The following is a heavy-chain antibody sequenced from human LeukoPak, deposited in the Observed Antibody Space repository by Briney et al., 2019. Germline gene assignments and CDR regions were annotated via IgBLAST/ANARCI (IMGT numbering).Heavy chain of an antibody. D-gene: IGHD3/OR15-3a*01. CDR1: GDSITSYY. CDR2: IYYSGNT. J-gene: IGHJ4*02. CDR3: ARQTGSGLFILP. V-gene: IGHV4-39*01. Sequence: SETLSLTCTVSGDSITSYYWGWIRQPPGKGLEWIGSIYYSGNTYYNASLKSQVSISIDTSKNQFPLRLTSVTAADTAVYYCARQTGSGLFILPGGQGTLVTVSS.